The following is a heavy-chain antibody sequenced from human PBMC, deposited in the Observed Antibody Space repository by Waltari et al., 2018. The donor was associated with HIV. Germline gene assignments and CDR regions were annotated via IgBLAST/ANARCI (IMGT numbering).Heavy chain of an antibody. CDR1: GFSFNSYS. D-gene: IGHD3-22*01. Sequence: QVQLVESGGGVVQPGWSLRVSCEASGFSFNSYSMHWVRRAPGKGLGWVAVMSHDGRKEYYADSVKGRFTISRENSKNTLYLEMNSLRVEDTAVYFCARSWYYDSSPYGMDIWGQGTTVTVSS. J-gene: IGHJ6*02. V-gene: IGHV3-30*01. CDR3: ARSWYYDSSPYGMDI. CDR2: MSHDGRKE.